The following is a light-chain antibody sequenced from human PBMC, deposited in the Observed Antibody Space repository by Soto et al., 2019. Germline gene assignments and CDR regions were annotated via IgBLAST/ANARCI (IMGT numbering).Light chain of an antibody. J-gene: IGLJ3*02. V-gene: IGLV1-44*01. CDR1: SANIGSNS. CDR2: KNN. CDR3: AARHDSLNAWV. Sequence: QSVLTQPPSASGTPGKRVTIPCSGSSANIGSNSVDCYRQVTGTAPKLVIYKNNERPSGVPDRFSGSKSGTSASLAISGLQSEDEAVYYCAARHDSLNAWVFGGGTK.